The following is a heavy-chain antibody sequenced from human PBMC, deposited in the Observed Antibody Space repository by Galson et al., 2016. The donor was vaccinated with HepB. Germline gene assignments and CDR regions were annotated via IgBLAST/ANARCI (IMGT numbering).Heavy chain of an antibody. V-gene: IGHV3-23*01. CDR2: IIHSGVLT. D-gene: IGHD1-1*01. J-gene: IGHJ4*02. CDR1: GFTFSSYA. CDR3: AKERLVRRIFDH. Sequence: SLRLSCAASGFTFSSYAMDWLRQAPGKGLEWVSIIHSGVLTFYSDSVQGRFTISRDNSNNTLYLQMNGLRAEDTAVYYCAKERLVRRIFDHWGQGTLLTVSS.